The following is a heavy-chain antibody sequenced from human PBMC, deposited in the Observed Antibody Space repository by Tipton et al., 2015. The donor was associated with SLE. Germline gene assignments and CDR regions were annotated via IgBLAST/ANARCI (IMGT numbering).Heavy chain of an antibody. V-gene: IGHV4-34*01. CDR3: AREGRGAVAADY. Sequence: TLSLTCAVYGGSFSGYYWSWIRQPPGKGLEWIGEINHSGSTNYNPSLKSRVTISVDTSKNQFSLKLSSVTAADTAVYYCAREGRGAVAADYWGQGTLVTVSS. CDR1: GGSFSGYY. CDR2: INHSGST. D-gene: IGHD6-19*01. J-gene: IGHJ4*02.